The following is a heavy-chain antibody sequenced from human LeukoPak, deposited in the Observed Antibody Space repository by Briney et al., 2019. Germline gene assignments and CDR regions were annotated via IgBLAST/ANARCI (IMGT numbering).Heavy chain of an antibody. D-gene: IGHD3-9*01. CDR2: INPNSGGT. J-gene: IGHJ4*02. CDR1: GYTFTRYY. Sequence: GASVKVSCKASGYTFTRYYMHWVRQAPGQGLEWMGWINPNSGGTNYAQKFQGWVTMTGDTSISTAYMELSRLRSDDTAVYYCARGRYFDWLFLDYWGQGTLVTVSS. V-gene: IGHV1-2*04. CDR3: ARGRYFDWLFLDY.